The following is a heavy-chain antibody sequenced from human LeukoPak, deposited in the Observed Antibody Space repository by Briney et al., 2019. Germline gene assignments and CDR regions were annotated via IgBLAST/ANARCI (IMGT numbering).Heavy chain of an antibody. Sequence: SETLSLTCTVSGGSISSSSYYWAWIRQPPGKGLEWIGNIYYSGGTYYNPSLKSRLTISVDTSKNQFSLKLTSVTAADTAVYYCARLNKPGWFDPWGQGTLVTVSS. V-gene: IGHV4-39*01. J-gene: IGHJ5*02. D-gene: IGHD1-14*01. CDR2: IYYSGGT. CDR1: GGSISSSSYY. CDR3: ARLNKPGWFDP.